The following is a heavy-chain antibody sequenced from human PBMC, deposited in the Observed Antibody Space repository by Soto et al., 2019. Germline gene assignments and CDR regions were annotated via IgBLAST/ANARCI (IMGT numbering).Heavy chain of an antibody. V-gene: IGHV4-34*01. CDR1: GGSFSGYY. J-gene: IGHJ5*02. CDR3: ARKGDGVWTGGNWFDP. D-gene: IGHD2-8*01. Sequence: SETLSLTCAVYGGSFSGYYWSWIRQPPGKGLEWIGEINHSGSTNYNPSLKSRVTISVDTSKNQFSLKLSSVTAADTAVYYCARKGDGVWTGGNWFDPWGQGTLVTVSS. CDR2: INHSGST.